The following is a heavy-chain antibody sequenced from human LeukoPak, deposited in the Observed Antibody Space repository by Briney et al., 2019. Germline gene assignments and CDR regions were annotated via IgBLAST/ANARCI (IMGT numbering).Heavy chain of an antibody. V-gene: IGHV3-23*01. CDR3: ALQTNFDY. Sequence: GGSLRLSCAASGFAFSNYAMSWVRQVPGKGLEWVSAISASGGSSYYADSVKGRFTISRDNSKSTLYLQMNSLRAEDTAVYYCALQTNFDYWGQGTLVTVSS. CDR2: ISASGGSS. CDR1: GFAFSNYA. J-gene: IGHJ4*02.